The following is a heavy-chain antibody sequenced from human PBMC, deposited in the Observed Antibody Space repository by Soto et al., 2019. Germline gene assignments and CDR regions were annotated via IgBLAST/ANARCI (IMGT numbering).Heavy chain of an antibody. CDR2: INHSGST. D-gene: IGHD6-6*01. V-gene: IGHV4-34*01. CDR3: ASGSAARRYWYFDL. CDR1: GGSFSGYY. Sequence: QVQLQQWGAGLLKPSETLSLTCAVYGGSFSGYYWSWIRQPPGKGLEWIGEINHSGSTNYNPSLKSRVTISVDTSKNQFSLKLSSVTAADTAVYYCASGSAARRYWYFDLWGRGTLVTVSS. J-gene: IGHJ2*01.